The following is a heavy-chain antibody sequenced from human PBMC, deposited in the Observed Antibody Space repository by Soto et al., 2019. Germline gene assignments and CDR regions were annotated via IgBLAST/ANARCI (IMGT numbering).Heavy chain of an antibody. Sequence: SETLSLTCTVSGGSISSGGYYWSWIRQHPGKGLEWIGYIYYSGSTYYNPSLKSRVTISVDTSKNQFSLKLSPVTAADTAVYYCAREVRRLYYYYSSDYYNSHYYYGMDVWGQGTTVTVPS. V-gene: IGHV4-31*03. CDR1: GGSISSGGYY. CDR3: AREVRRLYYYYSSDYYNSHYYYGMDV. D-gene: IGHD3-22*01. CDR2: IYYSGST. J-gene: IGHJ6*02.